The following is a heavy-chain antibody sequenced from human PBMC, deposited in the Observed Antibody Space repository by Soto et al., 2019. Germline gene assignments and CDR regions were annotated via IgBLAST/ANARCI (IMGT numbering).Heavy chain of an antibody. Sequence: QVQLVQSGAEVKKPGSSVKVSCKASGGTFSSYSINWVRQAPGQGLEWMGEIIPIFGTANYAQKLQGRVTITAEESTSTAYMDLRSLRSEDTAVYYCARDGGRHSGGIDYWGQGTLVTVSS. CDR1: GGTFSSYS. CDR2: IIPIFGTA. CDR3: ARDGGRHSGGIDY. D-gene: IGHD1-26*01. V-gene: IGHV1-69*01. J-gene: IGHJ4*02.